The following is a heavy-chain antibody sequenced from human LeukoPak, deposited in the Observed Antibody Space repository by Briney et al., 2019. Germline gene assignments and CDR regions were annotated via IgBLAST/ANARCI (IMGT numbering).Heavy chain of an antibody. Sequence: GGSLRLSCAASGFTFSSYSMNWVRQAPGKGLEWVSYISSSSSTIYYADSVKGRFTISRDNAKNSLYLQMNSLRAEDTAVYYCARGTGGKVDPWGQGTLVTVSS. V-gene: IGHV3-48*01. CDR1: GFTFSSYS. CDR2: ISSSSSTI. D-gene: IGHD3-16*01. CDR3: ARGTGGKVDP. J-gene: IGHJ5*02.